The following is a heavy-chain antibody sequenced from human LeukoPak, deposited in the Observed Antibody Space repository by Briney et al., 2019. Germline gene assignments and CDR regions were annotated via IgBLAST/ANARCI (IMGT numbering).Heavy chain of an antibody. CDR2: IYYSGST. D-gene: IGHD3-22*01. CDR3: ARGNYYDSSGYHTPYFDY. V-gene: IGHV4-31*03. J-gene: IGHJ4*02. Sequence: SQTLSLTCTVSGGSISSGGYYWSWIRQHPGKGLEWIGYIYYSGSTYYNPSLKSRVTISVDTSKNQFSLKLSSVTAADTAVYYCARGNYYDSSGYHTPYFDYWGQGTLVTVSS. CDR1: GGSISSGGYY.